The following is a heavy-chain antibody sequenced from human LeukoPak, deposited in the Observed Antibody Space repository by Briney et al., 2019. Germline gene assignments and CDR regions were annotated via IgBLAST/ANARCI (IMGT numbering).Heavy chain of an antibody. CDR3: ATEYCSSTSCTPPVY. V-gene: IGHV1-18*04. D-gene: IGHD2-2*01. Sequence: ASVKVSCKASGYTFTSYGISWVRQAPGQGLEWMGWISAYNGNTNYAQKLQGRVTMTTDTPTSTAYMELRSLRSDDTAVYYCATEYCSSTSCTPPVYWGQGTLVTVSS. CDR1: GYTFTSYG. J-gene: IGHJ4*02. CDR2: ISAYNGNT.